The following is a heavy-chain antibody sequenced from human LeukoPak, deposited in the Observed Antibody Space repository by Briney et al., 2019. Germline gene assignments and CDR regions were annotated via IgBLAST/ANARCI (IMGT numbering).Heavy chain of an antibody. V-gene: IGHV4-34*01. CDR3: ARGPVPAAKVSWFDP. CDR2: INHSGGT. J-gene: IGHJ5*02. D-gene: IGHD2-8*01. Sequence: SETLSLTCAVYGGSFSGYYWSWIRQPPGKGLEGIGEINHSGGTNYNPSLKSRVTISVDTSKNQFSLKLSSVTAADTAVYYCARGPVPAAKVSWFDPWGQGTLVTVSS. CDR1: GGSFSGYY.